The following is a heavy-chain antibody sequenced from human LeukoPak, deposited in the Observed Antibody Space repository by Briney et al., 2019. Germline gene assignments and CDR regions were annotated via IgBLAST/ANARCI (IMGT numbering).Heavy chain of an antibody. CDR2: IKQDGSEK. D-gene: IGHD2-15*01. Sequence: GGSLRPSCAASGFTFSTYWMSWVRQAPGKGLEWVANIKQDGSEKYYVDSVKGRFTISRDNAKNSLYLQMNSLRAEDTAVFYRARIYCSSGSCFEYFQHWGQGTLVTVSS. CDR1: GFTFSTYW. V-gene: IGHV3-7*01. J-gene: IGHJ1*01. CDR3: ARIYCSSGSCFEYFQH.